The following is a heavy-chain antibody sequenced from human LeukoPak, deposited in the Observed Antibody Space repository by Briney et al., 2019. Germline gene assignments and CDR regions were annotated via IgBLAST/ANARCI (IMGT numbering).Heavy chain of an antibody. D-gene: IGHD6-13*01. CDR2: IIPIFGTA. CDR1: GGTFSSYA. J-gene: IGHJ6*03. V-gene: IGHV1-69*05. Sequence: SVKVSCKASGGTFSSYAISWVRQAPGQGLEWMGGIIPIFGTANYAQKFQGRVTITTDESTSTAYMELSSLRSEDTAVYYCARTAASPLHYYYYMDVWGKGTTVTVSS. CDR3: ARTAASPLHYYYYMDV.